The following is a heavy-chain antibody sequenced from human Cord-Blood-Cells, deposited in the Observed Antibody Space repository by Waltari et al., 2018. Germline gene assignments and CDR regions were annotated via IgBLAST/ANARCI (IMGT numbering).Heavy chain of an antibody. V-gene: IGHV4-34*01. CDR3: ARGVGCTNGVCYTGAFDI. D-gene: IGHD2-8*01. CDR2: INHSGST. J-gene: IGHJ3*02. CDR1: GGSFSGYY. Sequence: QVQLQQWGAGLLKPSETLSLTYAVYGGSFSGYYWSWSRQPPGKGLGWIGEINHSGSTNYHPSLKSRVTISVDTSKNQFSLKLSSVTAADTAVYYCARGVGCTNGVCYTGAFDIWGQGTMVTVSS.